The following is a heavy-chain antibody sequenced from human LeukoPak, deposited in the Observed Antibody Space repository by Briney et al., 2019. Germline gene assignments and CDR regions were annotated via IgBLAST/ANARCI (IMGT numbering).Heavy chain of an antibody. CDR2: IYSGGST. V-gene: IGHV3-53*01. D-gene: IGHD3-9*01. CDR3: AKVRGYYDIFY. J-gene: IGHJ4*02. CDR1: GFTVSSNY. Sequence: GGSLRLSCAASGFTVSSNYMSWVRQAPGKGLEWVSVIYSGGSTYYADSVKGRFTISRDNSKNTLYLQMNGLRAEDTAVYYCAKVRGYYDIFYWGQGTLVTVSS.